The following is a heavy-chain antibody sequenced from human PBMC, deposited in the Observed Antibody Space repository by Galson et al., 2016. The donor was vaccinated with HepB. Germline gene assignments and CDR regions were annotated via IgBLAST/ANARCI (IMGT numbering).Heavy chain of an antibody. V-gene: IGHV3-23*01. CDR1: GFTFSGYA. CDR2: IGRSGDST. Sequence: SLRLSCAASGFTFSGYAMHWVRQAPGKGLEVVSSIGRSGDSTDYSDSVKGRFTISRDNSKNTLSLQMNSLRVDDTAVYYCVQGSTAPAVWGKGTTVTVSS. J-gene: IGHJ6*04. CDR3: VQGSTAPAV. D-gene: IGHD1-26*01.